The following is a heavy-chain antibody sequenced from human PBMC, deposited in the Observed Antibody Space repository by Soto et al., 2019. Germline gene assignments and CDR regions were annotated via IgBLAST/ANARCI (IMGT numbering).Heavy chain of an antibody. CDR2: IIPIFGTA. J-gene: IGHJ4*02. Sequence: QVQLVQSGAEVKKPGSSVKVSCKASGGTFSSYAISWVRQAPGQGLEWMGGIIPIFGTANYAQKFQGRVTITADESTSTAYMGLSSLRSEDKAVYYCARVRVRFLEWLGSEGWGQGTLVTVSS. D-gene: IGHD3-3*01. V-gene: IGHV1-69*12. CDR1: GGTFSSYA. CDR3: ARVRVRFLEWLGSEG.